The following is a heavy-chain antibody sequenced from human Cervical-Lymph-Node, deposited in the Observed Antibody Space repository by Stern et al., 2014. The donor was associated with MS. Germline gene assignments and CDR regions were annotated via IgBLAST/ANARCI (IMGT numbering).Heavy chain of an antibody. Sequence: EVQLVESGGGLVQPGGSLKLSCAASGFTFSGSSMHWVRQASGKGLEWLGHIGSKAKNYATAYVASLKGRFTISRDDSKNTAYLHMNSLKTGDTAVYYCSISGNYYWGQGTLVTVSS. D-gene: IGHD1-26*01. V-gene: IGHV3-73*01. CDR1: GFTFSGSS. CDR2: IGSKAKNYAT. J-gene: IGHJ4*02. CDR3: SISGNYY.